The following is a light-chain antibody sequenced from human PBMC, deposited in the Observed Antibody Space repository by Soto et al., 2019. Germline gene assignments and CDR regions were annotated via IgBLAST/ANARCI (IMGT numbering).Light chain of an antibody. CDR1: QSVSSSY. CDR2: GAS. Sequence: EIVLTQSPGTLSLSPGERATLSCRASQSVSSSYLAWYQQKPGQAHRLLIYGASSRATGIPDRFSGSGSGTDFTLTISRLEPEDFAVYYCQQYGRSPDTFGQGTKLEIK. V-gene: IGKV3-20*01. CDR3: QQYGRSPDT. J-gene: IGKJ2*01.